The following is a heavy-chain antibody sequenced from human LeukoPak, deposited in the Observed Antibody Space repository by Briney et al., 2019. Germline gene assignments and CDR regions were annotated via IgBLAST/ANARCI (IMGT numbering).Heavy chain of an antibody. Sequence: SETLSLTCTVSGGSISSYYWSWIRQPPGKGLDWIGFIYHNGRTDYNPSLKSRVTISADTSKNQFSLRLSSVTAADTAVYYCARVFRAAAVDYWGQGTLVTVSS. D-gene: IGHD6-13*01. CDR3: ARVFRAAAVDY. CDR1: GGSISSYY. J-gene: IGHJ4*02. CDR2: IYHNGRT. V-gene: IGHV4-59*01.